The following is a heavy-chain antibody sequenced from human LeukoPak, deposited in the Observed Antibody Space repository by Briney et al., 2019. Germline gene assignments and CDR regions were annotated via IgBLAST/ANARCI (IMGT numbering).Heavy chain of an antibody. V-gene: IGHV1-2*02. CDR1: GYTFTGYY. CDR2: INPNSGGT. CDR3: ARDPYYDFWSGPLDY. Sequence: ASVKVSCKASGYTFTGYYMHWVRQAPGQGLEWMGWINPNSGGTNYAQKFQGRVTMTRDTSISTAYMELSRLRSDDTAVYYCARDPYYDFWSGPLDYWGQGTLVTVSS. D-gene: IGHD3-3*01. J-gene: IGHJ4*02.